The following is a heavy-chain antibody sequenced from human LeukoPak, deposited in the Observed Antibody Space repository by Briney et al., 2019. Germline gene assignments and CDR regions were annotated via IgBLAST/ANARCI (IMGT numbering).Heavy chain of an antibody. D-gene: IGHD3-22*01. Sequence: RASVKVSCKASGGTFSSYAISWVRQAPGQGLEWMGGIIPIFGTANYAQKFQGRVTITRNTSISTAYMELSSLRSEDTAVYYCARTLYDPHYYYYMDVWGKGTTVTVSS. CDR1: GGTFSSYA. CDR3: ARTLYDPHYYYYMDV. J-gene: IGHJ6*03. CDR2: IIPIFGTA. V-gene: IGHV1-69*05.